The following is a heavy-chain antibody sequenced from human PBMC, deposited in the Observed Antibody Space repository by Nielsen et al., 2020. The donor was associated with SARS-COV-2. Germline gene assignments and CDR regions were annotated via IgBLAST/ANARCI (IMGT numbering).Heavy chain of an antibody. CDR1: GFIFNNYA. CDR2: FGVPRPNT. CDR3: ARNEAAPGMETNWYDH. V-gene: IGHV3-23*01. Sequence: GGSLRLSCAASGFIFNNYAMTWVRQAPGKGLEWVSTFGVPRPNTYYADSVKGRFTISRDNSKNTLYLQMDSLRADDTAVYYCARNEAAPGMETNWYDHWGQGTPVTVSS. J-gene: IGHJ5*02. D-gene: IGHD6-13*01.